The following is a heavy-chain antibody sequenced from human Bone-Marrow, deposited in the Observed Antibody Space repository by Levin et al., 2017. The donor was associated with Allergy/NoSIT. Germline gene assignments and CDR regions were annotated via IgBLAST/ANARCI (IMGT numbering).Heavy chain of an antibody. Sequence: HPGGSLRLSCEASGFNFRSFDMNWVRQVPGEGLEWVAYISVDGTNIHIADSVKGRFTISRDNAKNSVHLEMNSLRAEDTAVYFCAKDWGGYYAMDVWGQGTKVIVSS. J-gene: IGHJ6*02. D-gene: IGHD3-16*01. CDR1: GFNFRSFD. V-gene: IGHV3-48*03. CDR2: ISVDGTNI. CDR3: AKDWGGYYAMDV.